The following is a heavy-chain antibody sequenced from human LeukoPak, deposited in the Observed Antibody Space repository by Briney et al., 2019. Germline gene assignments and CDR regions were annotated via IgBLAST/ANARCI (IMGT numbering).Heavy chain of an antibody. CDR3: AKLSLGDFEYFDY. Sequence: GGSLRLSCAASGFTFSNYWMHWVRQAPGKGLEWVSSISVAGATTDYADSVKGRFTISRDNSKSTVYLQMNGLRVEDTALYYCAKLSLGDFEYFDYWGQGTLVTVSS. J-gene: IGHJ4*02. CDR2: ISVAGATT. V-gene: IGHV3-23*01. D-gene: IGHD2-21*02. CDR1: GFTFSNYW.